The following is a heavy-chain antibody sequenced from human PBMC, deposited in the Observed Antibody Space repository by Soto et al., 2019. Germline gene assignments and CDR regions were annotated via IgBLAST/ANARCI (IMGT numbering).Heavy chain of an antibody. CDR1: GYTFTSYS. V-gene: IGHV1-18*01. Sequence: ASVKISCKASGYTFTSYSISGVRPAPGQGLEWMGWISAYNGNTNYAQTLQGRVTMTTGTSTSTAYMELRSLRSDDTAVYYCARIPLYDFWSGYSHYYYMDVWGKGTTVTVSS. CDR2: ISAYNGNT. J-gene: IGHJ6*03. D-gene: IGHD3-3*01. CDR3: ARIPLYDFWSGYSHYYYMDV.